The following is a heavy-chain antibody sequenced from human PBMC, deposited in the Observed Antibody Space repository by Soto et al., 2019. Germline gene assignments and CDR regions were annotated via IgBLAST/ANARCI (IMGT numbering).Heavy chain of an antibody. Sequence: VGSLRLSCAASGFTFSSYWMSWVRQAPGKGLEWVANIKQDGSEKYYVDSVKGRFTISRDNAKNSLYLQMNSLRAEDTAVYYCARDNRPNTYYDFWSGYGPADYWGQGTLVTVSS. CDR3: ARDNRPNTYYDFWSGYGPADY. CDR2: IKQDGSEK. D-gene: IGHD3-3*01. J-gene: IGHJ4*02. CDR1: GFTFSSYW. V-gene: IGHV3-7*03.